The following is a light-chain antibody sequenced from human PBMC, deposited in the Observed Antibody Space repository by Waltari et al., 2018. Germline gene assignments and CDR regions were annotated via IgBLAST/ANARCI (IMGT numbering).Light chain of an antibody. J-gene: IGKJ2*01. CDR1: QDVSNW. CDR3: QQANTFPYT. Sequence: DIQMTQSPSSVSASVGYRATITCPASQDVSNWLAWYQQKPGKAPKFLIYASSSLQRGVPSGFSGSGSGTDFTLTISSLQPDDFATYYCQQANTFPYTFGQGTKVEIK. V-gene: IGKV1-12*01. CDR2: ASS.